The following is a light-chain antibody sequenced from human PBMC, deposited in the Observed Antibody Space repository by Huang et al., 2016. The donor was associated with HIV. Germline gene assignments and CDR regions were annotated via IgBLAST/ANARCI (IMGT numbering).Light chain of an antibody. CDR2: GAS. CDR3: QQYGSSPMYT. V-gene: IGKV3-20*01. Sequence: EIVLTQSPGTLSLSPGERATLSCRASQSFISSYLAWYQQNPGQAPRLLIYGASSRATGIPDRFSGSGSGTDFTLTINRLEPEDFAVYYCQQYGSSPMYTFGQGTKLEIK. CDR1: QSFISSY. J-gene: IGKJ2*01.